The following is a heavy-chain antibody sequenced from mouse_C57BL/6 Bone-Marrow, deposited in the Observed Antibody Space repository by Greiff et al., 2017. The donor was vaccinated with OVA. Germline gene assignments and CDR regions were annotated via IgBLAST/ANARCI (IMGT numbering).Heavy chain of an antibody. J-gene: IGHJ3*01. CDR2: IWWDDDK. D-gene: IGHD1-1*02. Sequence: QVTLKVSGPGILQPSQTLSLTCSFSGFSLRTFGMGVGWIRQPSGKGLEWLAHIWWDDDKYYNPALKSRLTISKDTSKNQVFLQIANVDTADTATYYCARMGLSNPPWFAYWGQGTLVTVSA. CDR3: ARMGLSNPPWFAY. V-gene: IGHV8-8*01. CDR1: GFSLRTFGMG.